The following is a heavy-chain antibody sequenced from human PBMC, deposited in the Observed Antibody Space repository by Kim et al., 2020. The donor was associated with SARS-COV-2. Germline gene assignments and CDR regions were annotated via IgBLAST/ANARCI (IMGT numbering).Heavy chain of an antibody. CDR2: INHSGST. D-gene: IGHD3-10*02. CDR3: ARGLGSGSYYRRGGDY. CDR1: GGSFSGYY. V-gene: IGHV4-34*01. J-gene: IGHJ4*02. Sequence: SETLSLTCAVYGGSFSGYYWSWIRQPPGKGLEWIGEINHSGSTNYNPSLKSRVTISVDTSKNQFSLKLSSVTAADTAVYYCARGLGSGSYYRRGGDYWGQGTLVTVSS.